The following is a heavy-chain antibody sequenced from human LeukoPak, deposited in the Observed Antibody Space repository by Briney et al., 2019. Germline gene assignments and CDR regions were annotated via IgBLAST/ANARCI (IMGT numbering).Heavy chain of an antibody. V-gene: IGHV4-39*01. D-gene: IGHD3-22*01. CDR2: IYYTGTT. CDR3: ARGSGTYYYDSGGYLNWFDP. J-gene: IGHJ5*02. Sequence: SESLSPTSPLFAASISSTGYYWGWILQPPGRVLEGIGTIYYTGTTHYNPSPKRRVTISEHTSRNQWCLKLNSVSAADTAVYYCARGSGTYYYDSGGYLNWFDPWGQGILVTVSS. CDR1: AASISSTGYY.